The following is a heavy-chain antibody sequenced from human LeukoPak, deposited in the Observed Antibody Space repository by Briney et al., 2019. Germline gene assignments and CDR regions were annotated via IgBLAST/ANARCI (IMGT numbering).Heavy chain of an antibody. CDR3: ARVAEAAAFDS. D-gene: IGHD6-13*01. CDR2: ISSNSRYI. Sequence: PGGSLRLSCSASGLTFNKYYMNWVRQAPGKGLEWVSSISSNSRYIYYADSMRGRFTISRDNAKNSLYLQMNSLKPEDTAVYYCARVAEAAAFDSWGQGTLVTVSS. V-gene: IGHV3-21*06. CDR1: GLTFNKYY. J-gene: IGHJ4*02.